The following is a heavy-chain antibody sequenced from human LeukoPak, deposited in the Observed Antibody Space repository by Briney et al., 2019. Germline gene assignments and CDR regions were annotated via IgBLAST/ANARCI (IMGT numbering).Heavy chain of an antibody. Sequence: ASVKVSCKASGYTFTCYYMHWVRQAPGQGLEWMGWINPNSGGTNYAQKLQGRVTMTRDTSISTAYMELSRLRSDDTAVYYCARDEKSVGGLRAPPAYYSDYWGQGTLVTVSS. CDR2: INPNSGGT. D-gene: IGHD3-10*01. J-gene: IGHJ4*02. CDR3: ARDEKSVGGLRAPPAYYSDY. V-gene: IGHV1-2*02. CDR1: GYTFTCYY.